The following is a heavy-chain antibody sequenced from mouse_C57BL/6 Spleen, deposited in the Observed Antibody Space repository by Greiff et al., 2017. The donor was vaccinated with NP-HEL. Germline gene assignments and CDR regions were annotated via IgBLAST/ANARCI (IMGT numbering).Heavy chain of an antibody. CDR2: ISSGGDYI. CDR1: GFTFSSYA. J-gene: IGHJ1*03. CDR3: TRESPYYYGSSHGYFDV. Sequence: EVKLMESGEGLVKPGGSLKLSCAASGFTFSSYAMSWVRQTPEKRLEWVAYISSGGDYIYYADTVKGRFTISRDTARNTLYLQMSSLKSEDTAMYYCTRESPYYYGSSHGYFDVWGTGTTVTVSS. V-gene: IGHV5-9-1*02. D-gene: IGHD1-1*01.